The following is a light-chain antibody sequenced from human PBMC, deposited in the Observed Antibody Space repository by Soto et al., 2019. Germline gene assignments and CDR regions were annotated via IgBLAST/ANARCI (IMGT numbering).Light chain of an antibody. CDR3: QQSFTAPIT. CDR1: QSINNH. J-gene: IGKJ5*01. V-gene: IGKV1-39*01. CDR2: GSS. Sequence: DIQMTQSPSSLSASVGDRVSVTCRTSQSINNHLNWYQQKPGEAPKLLIYGSSSLHYGVPSRFSGSGSGSAFTLTISSLQPEDSATYYCQQSFTAPITFGQGTRLEIK.